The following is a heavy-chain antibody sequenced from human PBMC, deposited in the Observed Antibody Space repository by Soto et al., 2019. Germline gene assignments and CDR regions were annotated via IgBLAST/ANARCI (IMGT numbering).Heavy chain of an antibody. Sequence: QVQLVQSGAEVKKPGASVKVSCKASGYTFTGYYIHWVRQAPGQGLEWMGWINPKSGGTNYAQKFQGRVTMTRDTSISTAYMELSRLRSDDTAVYYCARDRELNSSGWYGCWYFDLWGCGTLLTVSS. CDR3: ARDRELNSSGWYGCWYFDL. D-gene: IGHD6-19*01. CDR1: GYTFTGYY. J-gene: IGHJ2*01. CDR2: INPKSGGT. V-gene: IGHV1-2*02.